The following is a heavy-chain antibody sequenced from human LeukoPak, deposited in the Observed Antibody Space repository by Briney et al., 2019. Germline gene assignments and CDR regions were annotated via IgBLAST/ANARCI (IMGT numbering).Heavy chain of an antibody. CDR3: AHRSSIAATHAFDI. CDR2: IYWDDDK. D-gene: IGHD6-6*01. J-gene: IGHJ3*02. V-gene: IGHV2-5*02. Sequence: SGPTLVKPTQTLTLTCTFSGFSLSTSGVGVGWVRQPPGKALEWLALIYWDDDKRYSPSLKSRLTITKDTSKNQVVLTMTNMDPVDTDTYYCAHRSSIAATHAFDIWGQGTMVTVSS. CDR1: GFSLSTSGVG.